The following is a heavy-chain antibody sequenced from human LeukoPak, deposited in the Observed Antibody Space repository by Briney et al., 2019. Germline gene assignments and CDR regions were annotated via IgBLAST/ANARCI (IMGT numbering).Heavy chain of an antibody. CDR2: IIPIFGTA. D-gene: IGHD2-21*02. Sequence: SVKVSCKASGGIFSSYAISWVRQAPGQGLEWMGRIIPIFGTANYAQKFQGRVTITTDESTSTAYMELSSLRSEDTAVYYCLIVVTAVYYFDYWGQGTLVTVSS. V-gene: IGHV1-69*05. J-gene: IGHJ4*02. CDR1: GGIFSSYA. CDR3: LIVVTAVYYFDY.